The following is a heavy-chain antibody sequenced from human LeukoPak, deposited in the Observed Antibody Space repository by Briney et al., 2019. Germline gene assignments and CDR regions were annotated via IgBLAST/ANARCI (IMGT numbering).Heavy chain of an antibody. D-gene: IGHD3-3*01. Sequence: PSETLSLTCAVYGGSFSGYYWSWIRQPPGKGLEWIGEINHSGSTNYNPSLKSRVTISVDTSKNQFSLKLSSVTAADTAVYYCARALSSLRFLGWLFRHDAFDIWGQGTMVTVS. V-gene: IGHV4-34*01. CDR2: INHSGST. J-gene: IGHJ3*02. CDR3: ARALSSLRFLGWLFRHDAFDI. CDR1: GGSFSGYY.